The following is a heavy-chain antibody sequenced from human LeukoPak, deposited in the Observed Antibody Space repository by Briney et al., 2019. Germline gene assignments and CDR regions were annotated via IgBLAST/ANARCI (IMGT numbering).Heavy chain of an antibody. CDR1: GFTFSGYA. J-gene: IGHJ4*02. D-gene: IGHD3-22*01. CDR2: ISGSAGST. V-gene: IGHV3-23*01. Sequence: PGGSLRLSCAASGFTFSGYAMGWVRQAPGKGLEWVSAISGSAGSTYYADSVKGWFTISRDNSKNSLYLQMNSLRAEDTAVYYCAKLRDFYDSTGYSRFPYWGQGTLVTVS. CDR3: AKLRDFYDSTGYSRFPY.